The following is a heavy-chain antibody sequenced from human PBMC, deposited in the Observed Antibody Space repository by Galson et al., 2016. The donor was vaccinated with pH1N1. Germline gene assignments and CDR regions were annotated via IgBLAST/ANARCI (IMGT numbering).Heavy chain of an antibody. J-gene: IGHJ4*02. CDR1: GFSLSTSGMC. CDR3: ARFTYGDYTTYFDY. CDR2: IARGDEN. V-gene: IGHV2-70*20. D-gene: IGHD4-17*01. Sequence: SLVKPTQTLTLTCTFSGFSLSTSGMCVSWVRQPPGKALEWLALIARGDENYYSTTLKTRPTISKNTSKNQVVLTMTNMDPVDTATYYCARFTYGDYTTYFDYWGQGTLVTVSS.